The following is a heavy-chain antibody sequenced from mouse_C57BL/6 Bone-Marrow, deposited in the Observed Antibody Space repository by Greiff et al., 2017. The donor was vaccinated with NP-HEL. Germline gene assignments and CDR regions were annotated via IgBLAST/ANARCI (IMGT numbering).Heavy chain of an antibody. V-gene: IGHV1-26*01. D-gene: IGHD1-1*01. CDR3: ARSLLLLRYWYFDV. CDR2: INPNNGGT. CDR1: GYTFTDYY. J-gene: IGHJ1*03. Sequence: VQLQQSGPELVKPGASVKISCKASGYTFTDYYMNWVKQSHGKSLEWIGDINPNNGGTSYNQKFKGKATVTVDKSSSTAYMELRSLTSEDSAVYYCARSLLLLRYWYFDVWGTGTTVTVSS.